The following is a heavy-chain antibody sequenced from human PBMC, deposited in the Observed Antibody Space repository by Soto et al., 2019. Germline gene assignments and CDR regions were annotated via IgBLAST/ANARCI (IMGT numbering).Heavy chain of an antibody. Sequence: QLQLQESGSGFVKPSQTLSLTCAVSGASVSSDDYSWSWVRQTPGRGLEWIGNIYPSGSSSYYNPSLMSRVTMSADSAKNQFSLNVTSMTAADTAQYYCVRGGRTVTTLGPWGQGILVAVSS. J-gene: IGHJ5*02. D-gene: IGHD1-1*01. CDR1: GASVSSDDYS. CDR3: VRGGRTVTTLGP. V-gene: IGHV4-30-2*01. CDR2: IYPSGSSS.